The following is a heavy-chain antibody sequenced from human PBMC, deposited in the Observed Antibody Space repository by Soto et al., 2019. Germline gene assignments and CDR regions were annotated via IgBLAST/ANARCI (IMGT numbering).Heavy chain of an antibody. CDR2: IYSGGST. CDR1: GFTVSSNY. J-gene: IGHJ6*02. CDR3: ARSSGRLRFLEWLSNYYYYYGMDV. V-gene: IGHV3-53*01. D-gene: IGHD3-3*01. Sequence: PGGSLRLSCAASGFTVSSNYMSWVRQAPGKGLEWVSVIYSGGSTYYADSVKGRFTISRDNSENTLYLQMNSLRAEDTAVYYCARSSGRLRFLEWLSNYYYYYGMDVWGQGTTVTVSS.